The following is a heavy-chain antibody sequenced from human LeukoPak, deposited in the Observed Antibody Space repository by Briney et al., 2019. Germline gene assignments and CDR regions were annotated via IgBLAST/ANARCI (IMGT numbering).Heavy chain of an antibody. CDR3: TRQLLGSYYDSSAYNFDY. V-gene: IGHV4-39*01. J-gene: IGHJ4*02. CDR2: MYYSGST. CDR1: GGSISCSSCY. Sequence: SETLSLTCTVSGGSISCSSCYWGWIRQPPGKGLEWIGSMYYSGSTYYNPSLKSRVTLFADTSKNQFSLRLSSVTAADTAVYYCTRQLLGSYYDSSAYNFDYWGQGTLVTVSS. D-gene: IGHD3-22*01.